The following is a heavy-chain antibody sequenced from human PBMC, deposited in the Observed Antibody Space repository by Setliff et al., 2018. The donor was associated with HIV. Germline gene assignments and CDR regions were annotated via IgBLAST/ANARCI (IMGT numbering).Heavy chain of an antibody. Sequence: ASVKVSCKASGYTFTDNFIHWVRQAPGQGLEWMGWIAPNNGETRIQYRFQGRVTMTRDTSSNTAYMELSSLKSDDTAVYYCGRQLSNALESWGQGNLVTVSSGESSPPPRDLAGCHLFPGALALQSQCDDWFDPWGQGSLVTVSS. CDR1: GYTFTDNF. V-gene: IGHV1-2*02. J-gene: IGHJ5*02. D-gene: IGHD2-8*01. CDR3: GRQLSNALESWGQGNLVTVSSGESSPPPRDLAGCHLFPGALALQSQCDDWFDP. CDR2: IAPNNGET.